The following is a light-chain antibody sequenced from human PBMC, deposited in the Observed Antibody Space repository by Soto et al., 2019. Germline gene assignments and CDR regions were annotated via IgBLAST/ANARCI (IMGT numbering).Light chain of an antibody. Sequence: QSALTQPRSVSGSPGQSVTISCTGTSSDVGGYNYVSWYQQHPGKAPKLMIYDGSKRPPGVPDRFSGSKSGNTASLTISGLQAEDEADYYCCSYAGSYTHVVFGGGTKLTVL. CDR1: SSDVGGYNY. J-gene: IGLJ2*01. CDR3: CSYAGSYTHVV. CDR2: DGS. V-gene: IGLV2-11*01.